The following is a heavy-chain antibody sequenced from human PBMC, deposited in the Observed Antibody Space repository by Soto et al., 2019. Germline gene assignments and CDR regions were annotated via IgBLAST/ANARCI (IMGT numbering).Heavy chain of an antibody. CDR1: GFTFSSYA. CDR2: ISGSGGST. CDR3: AKDPRNYDYVWGSFFGMDV. J-gene: IGHJ6*02. D-gene: IGHD3-16*01. Sequence: EVQLLESGGGLVQPGGSLRLSCAASGFTFSSYAMSWVRQAPGKGLEWVSAISGSGGSTYYADSVEGRFTISRDNSKNTLYLQMNSLRAEDTAVYYCAKDPRNYDYVWGSFFGMDVWGQGTTVTVSS. V-gene: IGHV3-23*01.